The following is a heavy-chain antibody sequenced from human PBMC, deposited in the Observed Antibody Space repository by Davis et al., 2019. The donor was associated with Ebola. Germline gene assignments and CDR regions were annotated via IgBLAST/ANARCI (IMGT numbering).Heavy chain of an antibody. V-gene: IGHV3-15*01. CDR1: GFTFSNAW. D-gene: IGHD3-22*01. Sequence: GESLKISCAASGFTFSNAWMSWVRQAPGKGLQWVGRIKSKADGGTTDYPAPVKGRFTISRDDSKNTLYLQMNSLKTEDTAVYYCTTDRLPISSGYYFDYWGQGTLVTVSS. CDR3: TTDRLPISSGYYFDY. J-gene: IGHJ4*02. CDR2: IKSKADGGTT.